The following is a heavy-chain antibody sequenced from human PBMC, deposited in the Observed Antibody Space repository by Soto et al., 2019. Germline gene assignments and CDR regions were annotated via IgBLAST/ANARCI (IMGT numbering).Heavy chain of an antibody. CDR1: GYTFTSYA. Sequence: GASVKVSCKASGYTFTSYAMHWVRQAPGQRLEWMGWINAGNGNTKYSQKFQGRVTITRDTSASTAYMELSSLRSEDTAVYYCARDGTHYDIVTGQFDYWGQGTLVTVSS. CDR2: INAGNGNT. V-gene: IGHV1-3*01. D-gene: IGHD3-9*01. J-gene: IGHJ4*02. CDR3: ARDGTHYDIVTGQFDY.